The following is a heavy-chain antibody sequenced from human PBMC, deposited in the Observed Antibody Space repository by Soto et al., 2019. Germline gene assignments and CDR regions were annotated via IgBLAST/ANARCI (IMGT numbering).Heavy chain of an antibody. Sequence: SETIYITSTVSGGSISSGDYYWSWIRQPPGNGLEWIGYIYYSGGTYYNPSLKSRVTISVDTSKNQFSLKLSSVTAADTAVYYCASGYYYDSSGYYQGYFDYWGQGTLVTVSS. J-gene: IGHJ4*02. V-gene: IGHV4-30-4*01. CDR1: GGSISSGDYY. CDR3: ASGYYYDSSGYYQGYFDY. D-gene: IGHD3-22*01. CDR2: IYYSGGT.